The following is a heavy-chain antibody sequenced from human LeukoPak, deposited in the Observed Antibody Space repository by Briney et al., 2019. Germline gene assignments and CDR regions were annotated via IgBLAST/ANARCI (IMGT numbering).Heavy chain of an antibody. CDR2: IYHSGST. V-gene: IGHV4-30-2*05. J-gene: IGHJ3*02. D-gene: IGHD2-15*01. CDR1: GCSISSGGYY. CDR3: ARYIVSLGAFDI. Sequence: SETLSLTCTVSGCSISSGGYYWSWIPPPPGKGLEWIGYIYHSGSTYYNPSLKRRVTLLVDTYKNQFSLKLSSVTAADTTDYYCARYIVSLGAFDIWGQGTMVTVSS.